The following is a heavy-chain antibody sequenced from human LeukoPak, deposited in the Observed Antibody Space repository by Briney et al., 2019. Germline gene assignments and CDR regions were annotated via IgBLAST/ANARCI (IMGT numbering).Heavy chain of an antibody. CDR2: INRDGSST. V-gene: IGHV3-74*01. Sequence: GGSLRLSCAASGFTFNSYWMHWVRQAPGKGLVWVSRINRDGSSTNYVDSVKGRFTISRDNAKNTLFLQMDSLRAEDTAVYYCARGNFYTGSGSSPLDYWGQGTLVTVSS. CDR1: GFTFNSYW. J-gene: IGHJ4*02. D-gene: IGHD3-10*01. CDR3: ARGNFYTGSGSSPLDY.